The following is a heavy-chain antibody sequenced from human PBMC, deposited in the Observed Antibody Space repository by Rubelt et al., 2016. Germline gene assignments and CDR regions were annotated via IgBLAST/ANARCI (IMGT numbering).Heavy chain of an antibody. CDR1: GGSFSGYY. V-gene: IGHV4-34*01. D-gene: IGHD2-2*01. J-gene: IGHJ5*02. Sequence: QVQLQQWGAGLLKPSETLSLTCAVYGGSFSGYYWSWIRQPPGKGLEWIGEINHSGSTNYNPSLKVVVTISVDTSKNQFSLKLSAVTAADTAVYYCARGQTDIVVVPAAMSYWFDPWGQGTLVTVSS. CDR3: ARGQTDIVVVPAAMSYWFDP. CDR2: INHSGST.